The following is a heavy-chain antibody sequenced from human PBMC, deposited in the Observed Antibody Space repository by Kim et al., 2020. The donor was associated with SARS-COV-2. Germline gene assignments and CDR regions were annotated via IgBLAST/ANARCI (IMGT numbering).Heavy chain of an antibody. J-gene: IGHJ4*02. D-gene: IGHD3-10*01. CDR3: ARDGGSGSYYLGRGDYFDY. Sequence: SETLSLTCTVSGGSISSGGYYWSWIRQHPGKGLEWIGYIYYSGSTYYNPSLKSRVTISVDTSKNQFSLKLSSVTAADTAVYYCARDGGSGSYYLGRGDYFDYWGQGTLVTVSS. CDR1: GGSISSGGYY. CDR2: IYYSGST. V-gene: IGHV4-31*03.